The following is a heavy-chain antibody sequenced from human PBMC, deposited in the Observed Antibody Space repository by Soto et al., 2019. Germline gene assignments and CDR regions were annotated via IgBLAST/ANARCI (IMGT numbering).Heavy chain of an antibody. J-gene: IGHJ5*02. CDR3: ARAGASDWSYIASSP. CDR2: ISAKSGDT. D-gene: IGHD1-7*01. V-gene: IGHV1-18*04. CDR1: GYTFTISG. Sequence: QIQLVQSGAEVKNPGASVKVSCKASGYTFTISGLIWVRQAPGQGLEWIGWISAKSGDTSYAQSFQGRVTMTTDTSTNTAYMELRGLTSDDTAVYYCARAGASDWSYIASSPWGQGTLVTVSS.